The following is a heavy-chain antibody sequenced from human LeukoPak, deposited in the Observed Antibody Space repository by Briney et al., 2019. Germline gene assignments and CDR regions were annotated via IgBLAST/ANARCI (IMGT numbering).Heavy chain of an antibody. D-gene: IGHD2-2*01. Sequence: GGSLRLSCAASGFTFSSYAMSWVRQAPGKGLEWVSVIYSGGSTYYADSVKGRFTISRDNSKNTLYLQMNSLRAEDTAVYYCARDSEVGPPEYWGQGTLVTVSS. CDR1: GFTFSSYA. V-gene: IGHV3-53*01. CDR3: ARDSEVGPPEY. CDR2: IYSGGST. J-gene: IGHJ4*02.